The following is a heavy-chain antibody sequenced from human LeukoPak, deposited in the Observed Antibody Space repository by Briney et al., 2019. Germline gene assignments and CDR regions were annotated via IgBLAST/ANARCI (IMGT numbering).Heavy chain of an antibody. D-gene: IGHD6-13*01. J-gene: IGHJ4*02. V-gene: IGHV3-21*01. CDR2: ISSSSSYI. Sequence: GGSLRLSCAASGFTFSSYSMNWVRQAPGKGLEWVSSISSSSSYIYYADSVKGRFTISRDNAKNSLYLQMNSLRAEDTAVYYCARDTPGAAAGGDYFDYWGQETLVTVSS. CDR1: GFTFSSYS. CDR3: ARDTPGAAAGGDYFDY.